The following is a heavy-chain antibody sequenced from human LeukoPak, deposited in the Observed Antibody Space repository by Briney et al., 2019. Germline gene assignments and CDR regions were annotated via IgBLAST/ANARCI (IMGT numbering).Heavy chain of an antibody. D-gene: IGHD4-17*01. J-gene: IGHJ4*02. CDR2: IYHSGST. CDR3: ARGKNDYGKPVFDY. V-gene: IGHV4-38-2*02. Sequence: SETLSLTCTVSGYSISSGYCWGWIWQPPGKGLEWIGSIYHSGSTYYNPSLKSRVTISVDTSKNQFSLKLSSVTAADTAVYYCARGKNDYGKPVFDYWGQGTLVTVSS. CDR1: GYSISSGYC.